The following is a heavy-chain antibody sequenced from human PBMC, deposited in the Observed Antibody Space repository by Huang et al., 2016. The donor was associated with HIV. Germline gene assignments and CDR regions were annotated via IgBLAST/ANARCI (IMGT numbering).Heavy chain of an antibody. CDR3: ARGIRYFGVVAYFDY. Sequence: EVQLVESGGGLVQPGGSLRLSCAASGFTFSSYSMNWVRQAPGKGLEWVSYSSSRSSTIYYADSVKGRCTISRDNAKNSLFLQMNSLRDEDTAVYYCARGIRYFGVVAYFDYWGQGALVTVSS. D-gene: IGHD3-3*01. CDR1: GFTFSSYS. J-gene: IGHJ4*02. CDR2: SSSRSSTI. V-gene: IGHV3-48*02.